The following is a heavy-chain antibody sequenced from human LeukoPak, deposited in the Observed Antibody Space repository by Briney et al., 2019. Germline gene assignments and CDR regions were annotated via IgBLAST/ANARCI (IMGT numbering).Heavy chain of an antibody. V-gene: IGHV3-33*01. Sequence: PGRSLRLSCAASGFTFSSYGMHWIRQAPGKGLEWVADIWYDGSNKYYADPVKRLFTISRDNYKHTLYLQMNSLRAEDTGVYYCARDGLEWLLRDYYDGMDVWGQGATVTVSS. CDR3: ARDGLEWLLRDYYDGMDV. D-gene: IGHD3-3*01. CDR2: IWYDGSNK. J-gene: IGHJ6*01. CDR1: GFTFSSYG.